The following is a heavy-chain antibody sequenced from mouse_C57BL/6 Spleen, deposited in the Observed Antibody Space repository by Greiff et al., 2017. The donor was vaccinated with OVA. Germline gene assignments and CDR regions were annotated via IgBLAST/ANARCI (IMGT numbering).Heavy chain of an antibody. Sequence: EVKLMESGPELVKPGASVKISCKASGYSFTGYYMHWVKQSSEKSLEWIGEINPSTGGTSYNQKFKGKATLTVDKSSSTAYMQLKSLTSEDSAVYYCARGSSSYYYAMDYWGQGTSVTVSS. CDR1: GYSFTGYY. J-gene: IGHJ4*01. V-gene: IGHV1-43*01. D-gene: IGHD1-1*01. CDR3: ARGSSSYYYAMDY. CDR2: INPSTGGT.